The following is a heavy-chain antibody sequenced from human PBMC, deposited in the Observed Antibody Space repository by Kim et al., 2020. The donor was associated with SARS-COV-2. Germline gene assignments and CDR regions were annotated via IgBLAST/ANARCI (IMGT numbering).Heavy chain of an antibody. CDR2: INSDGSTI. J-gene: IGHJ4*02. Sequence: GGSLRLSCAASGFTLSSYSMNWVRQAPGKGLVWVSCINSDGSTISYADSVKGRFTISRDNAKNSLYLQMNSLRDEDTAVYYCARDDYDSRCGYWYSYYWGQGTLVTVSS. CDR1: GFTLSSYS. CDR3: ARDDYDSRCGYWYSYY. V-gene: IGHV3-48*02. D-gene: IGHD3-3*01.